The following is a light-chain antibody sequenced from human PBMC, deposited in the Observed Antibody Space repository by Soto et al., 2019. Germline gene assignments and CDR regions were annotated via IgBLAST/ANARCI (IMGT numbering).Light chain of an antibody. CDR3: VQVTRWPWT. J-gene: IGKJ1*01. V-gene: IGKV2-30*01. Sequence: DVVMTKSPLSLPVTLGQPASISCRSSQSLVDSGGNTYFNWYQQRPGQSPRRLLYKVSNRASGVPDGFSGRGYGTDLTMKISRGEACDVRVYYWVQVTRWPWTVSQGTNVVIK. CDR1: QSLVDSGGNTY. CDR2: KVS.